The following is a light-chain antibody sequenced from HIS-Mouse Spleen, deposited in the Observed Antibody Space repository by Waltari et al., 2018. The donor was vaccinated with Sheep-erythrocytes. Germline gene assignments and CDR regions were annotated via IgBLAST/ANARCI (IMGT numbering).Light chain of an antibody. CDR2: AAS. CDR1: QGIRND. CDR3: LQDYNYPYT. V-gene: IGKV1-6*01. Sequence: AIQMTQSPSSLSASVGDRVTITCRASQGIRNDLGWYQQKPGKAPKLRIYAASSLQSGVPSRFSGSGSCTDFTLTISSLQPEDFATYYCLQDYNYPYTFGQGTKLEIK. J-gene: IGKJ2*01.